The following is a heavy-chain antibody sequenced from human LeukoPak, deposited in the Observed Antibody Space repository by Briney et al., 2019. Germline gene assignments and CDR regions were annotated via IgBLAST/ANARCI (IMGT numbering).Heavy chain of an antibody. J-gene: IGHJ4*02. V-gene: IGHV3-48*04. Sequence: GGSLRLSCAASGFTLRSYWMSWVRQAPGKGLEWVSHISTSGSTTYYADSVKGRFTISRDNAKNSLFLQMNTLTAEDTAVYYCARGALHVFDYWGQGTPVTVSS. D-gene: IGHD3-10*02. CDR1: GFTLRSYW. CDR2: ISTSGSTT. CDR3: ARGALHVFDY.